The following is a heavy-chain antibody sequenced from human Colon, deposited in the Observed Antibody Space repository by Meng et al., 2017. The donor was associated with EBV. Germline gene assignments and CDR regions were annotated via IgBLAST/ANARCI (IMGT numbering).Heavy chain of an antibody. CDR2: IYYSGST. V-gene: IGHV4-31*03. Sequence: QLTDGGPARVTPSQTLSLPRTVSCGSVSSVGYYWTWIRQHPGKGLEWFGHIYYSGSTFYNPSLKRRVIISIDTSKNQFSLNLRSVTAADTAVYYCARVSSGWDYFDYWGQGTLVTVSS. J-gene: IGHJ4*02. D-gene: IGHD6-19*01. CDR3: ARVSSGWDYFDY. CDR1: CGSVSSVGYY.